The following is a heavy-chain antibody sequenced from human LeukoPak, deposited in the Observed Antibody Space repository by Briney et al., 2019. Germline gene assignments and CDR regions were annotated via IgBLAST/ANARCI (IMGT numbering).Heavy chain of an antibody. CDR3: ATQLYYYDTSGPHFHY. CDR1: GFTFSSYW. J-gene: IGHJ4*02. D-gene: IGHD3-22*01. V-gene: IGHV3-7*03. CDR2: IKQDGSEK. Sequence: GGSLRLSCAASGFTFSSYWMSWVRQAPGKGLEWVANIKQDGSEKYSVDSVKGRFTISRDNSKNTLYLEMNNLRADDTATYYCATQLYYYDTSGPHFHYWGQGALVTVSS.